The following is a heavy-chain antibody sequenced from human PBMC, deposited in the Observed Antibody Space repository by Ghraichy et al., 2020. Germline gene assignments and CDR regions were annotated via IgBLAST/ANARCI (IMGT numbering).Heavy chain of an antibody. J-gene: IGHJ4*02. V-gene: IGHV3-48*03. Sequence: GGSLRLSCAASGFTFSSYEMNWVRQAPGKGLEWVSYISHSVATIYYADSVKGRFTISRDNAKNSLYLQMNSLRAEDTAVYYCARETTGDYFDYWGQGTLVTVSS. CDR2: ISHSVATI. CDR1: GFTFSSYE. CDR3: ARETTGDYFDY. D-gene: IGHD4-17*01.